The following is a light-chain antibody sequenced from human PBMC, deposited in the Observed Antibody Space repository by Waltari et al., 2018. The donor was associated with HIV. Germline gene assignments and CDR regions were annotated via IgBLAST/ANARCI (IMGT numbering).Light chain of an antibody. J-gene: IGLJ2*01. CDR2: KDS. CDR1: ALPNQY. Sequence: YELTQAPSVSVSPGQTARITCSGDALPNQYAYWYQQKPGQAPILVIYKDSERPSGIPERFSGSSSGTTVTLTISGVQAEDEADYYCQSADSSGTVVFGGGTKLTVL. CDR3: QSADSSGTVV. V-gene: IGLV3-25*03.